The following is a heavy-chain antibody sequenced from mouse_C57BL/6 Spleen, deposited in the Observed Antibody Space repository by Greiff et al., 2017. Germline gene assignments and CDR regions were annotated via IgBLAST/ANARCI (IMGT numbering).Heavy chain of an antibody. CDR1: GYTFTSYW. J-gene: IGHJ3*01. D-gene: IGHD2-2*01. CDR2: IDPNSGGT. CDR3: ARERVTTFAY. V-gene: IGHV1-72*01. Sequence: QVQLQQPGAELVKPGASVKLSCKASGYTFTSYWMHWVKQRPGRGLEWIGSIDPNSGGTKYNEKFKSKATLTVDKPSSTAYMQLSSLTSEDSAVYYCARERVTTFAYWGQGTLVTVSA.